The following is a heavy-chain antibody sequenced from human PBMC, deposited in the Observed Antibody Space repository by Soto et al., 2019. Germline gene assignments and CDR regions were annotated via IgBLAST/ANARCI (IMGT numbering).Heavy chain of an antibody. J-gene: IGHJ3*02. D-gene: IGHD3-10*01. CDR1: GGSISSGGYF. CDR3: ARDILLWFGELPPRAHDAFDI. V-gene: IGHV4-31*03. Sequence: QVQLQESGPGLVKPSQTLFLTCTVSGGSISSGGYFWSWIRQHPGKGLEWIGDINYSGSTYSNPSLKSRVTISVDTSKNQFSLKLSSVTAADTAVYYCARDILLWFGELPPRAHDAFDIWGQGTMVTVSS. CDR2: INYSGST.